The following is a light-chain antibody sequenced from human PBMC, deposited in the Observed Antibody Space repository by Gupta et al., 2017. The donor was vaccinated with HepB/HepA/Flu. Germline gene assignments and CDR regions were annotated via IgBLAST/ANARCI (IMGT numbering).Light chain of an antibody. CDR3: NSRDSSGKDVV. CDR2: GKN. CDR1: SLRSYY. V-gene: IGLV3-19*01. Sequence: SSELPQDPAVSVALGQTVRVPCQGDSLRSYYASWYQQKPGQAPVLVIYGKNNRPSGIPDRFSGSSSGNTASLTITGAQAEDEADYYCNSRDSSGKDVVFGGGTKLTVL. J-gene: IGLJ2*01.